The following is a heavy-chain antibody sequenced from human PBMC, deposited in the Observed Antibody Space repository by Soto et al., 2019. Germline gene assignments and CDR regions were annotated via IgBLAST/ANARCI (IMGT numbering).Heavy chain of an antibody. CDR3: VRGRGGYCSGGICYRLLDP. CDR1: GYTFTNYE. Sequence: ASVRVSCKPSGYTFTNYETIWVRQATGQGLEWMGWMNPNSGDTVYAQKFQGRLTMTRDTSTSTAYMELSSLRSDDTAVYYCVRGRGGYCSGGICYRLLDPWGQGTLVTLSS. V-gene: IGHV1-8*01. D-gene: IGHD2-15*01. CDR2: MNPNSGDT. J-gene: IGHJ5*02.